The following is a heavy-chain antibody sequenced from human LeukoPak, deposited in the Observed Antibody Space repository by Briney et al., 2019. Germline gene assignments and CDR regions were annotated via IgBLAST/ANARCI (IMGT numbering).Heavy chain of an antibody. Sequence: SETLSLTCTVSGASISISSYSWGWIRQPPGKRLEWIGNIYYSFNTYYNPSLTSRVTISVDTPKNQFSLRRCFVTAADTTVYYCERLIAVACLYYFDNWGQGTLVTVSS. D-gene: IGHD6-19*01. V-gene: IGHV4-39*01. CDR2: IYYSFNT. J-gene: IGHJ4*02. CDR1: GASISISSYS. CDR3: ERLIAVACLYYFDN.